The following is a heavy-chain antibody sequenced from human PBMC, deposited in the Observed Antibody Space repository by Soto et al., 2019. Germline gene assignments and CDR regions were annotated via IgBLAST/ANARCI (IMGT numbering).Heavy chain of an antibody. V-gene: IGHV1-2*04. CDR1: GYTFTGYY. CDR2: INPNSGGT. D-gene: IGHD3-10*01. CDR3: ARGWFGEYPYYYYGMDV. Sequence: ASVKVSCKASGYTFTGYYMHWVRQAPGQGLEWMGWINPNSGGTNYAQKFQGWVTMTRDTSISTAYMELSRLRSGDTAVYYCARGWFGEYPYYYYGMDVWGQGTTVTVSS. J-gene: IGHJ6*02.